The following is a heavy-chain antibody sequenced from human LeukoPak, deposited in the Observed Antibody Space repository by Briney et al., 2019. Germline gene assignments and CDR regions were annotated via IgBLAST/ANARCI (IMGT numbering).Heavy chain of an antibody. CDR3: TRGFYYDTSSYYYEGDY. Sequence: GGSLRLSCAASGFTFSSYSMNWVRQAPGKGLEWVSSTSSSSSYIYYADSVKGRFTISRDNAKNSLYLQMNSLRAEDTAVYYCTRGFYYDTSSYYYEGDYWGQGTLVTVSS. CDR2: TSSSSSYI. D-gene: IGHD3-22*01. V-gene: IGHV3-21*01. J-gene: IGHJ4*02. CDR1: GFTFSSYS.